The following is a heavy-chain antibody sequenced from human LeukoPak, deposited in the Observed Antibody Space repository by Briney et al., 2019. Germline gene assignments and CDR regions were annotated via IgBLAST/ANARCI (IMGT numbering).Heavy chain of an antibody. V-gene: IGHV4-4*07. CDR3: ARDLNGGNSEGYYYYYMDV. CDR1: GGSTSSYY. CDR2: IYTSGST. D-gene: IGHD4-23*01. Sequence: SETLSLTCTVSGGSTSSYYWSWIRQPAGKGLEWIGRIYTSGSTNYNPSLKSRVTISVDTSKNQFSLKLSSVTAADTAVYYCARDLNGGNSEGYYYYYMDVWGKGTTVTISS. J-gene: IGHJ6*03.